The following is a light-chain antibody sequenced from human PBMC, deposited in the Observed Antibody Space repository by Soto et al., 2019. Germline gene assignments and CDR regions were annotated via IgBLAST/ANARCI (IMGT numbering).Light chain of an antibody. CDR3: QQYESTPPT. CDR1: QSVLYSSNNKNY. CDR2: WAS. J-gene: IGKJ2*01. V-gene: IGKV4-1*01. Sequence: DIVMTQSPDSLAVSLGERATINCKSSQSVLYSSNNKNYLAWYQQRPGQPPKLLIYWASTRESGVPDRFSGSGSGTDFALTNTSLQAEDGAVYYCQQYESTPPTFGRGTKLEIK.